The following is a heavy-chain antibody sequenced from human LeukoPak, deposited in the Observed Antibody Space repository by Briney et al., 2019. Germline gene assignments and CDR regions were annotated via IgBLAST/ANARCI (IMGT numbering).Heavy chain of an antibody. J-gene: IGHJ3*02. CDR2: IYYSGST. CDR3: ARTGFGAYNWNDVRAFDI. CDR1: GGSISSSSYY. D-gene: IGHD1-20*01. Sequence: SETLSLTCTVSGGSISSSSYYWGWIRQPPGKGLEWIGSIYYSGSTYYNPSLKSRVTISVDTSKNQFSLKLSSVTAADTAVYYCARTGFGAYNWNDVRAFDIWGQGTMVTVSS. V-gene: IGHV4-39*01.